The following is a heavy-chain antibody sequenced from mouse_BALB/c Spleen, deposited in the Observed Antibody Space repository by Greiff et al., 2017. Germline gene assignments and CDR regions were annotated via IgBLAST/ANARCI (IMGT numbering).Heavy chain of an antibody. Sequence: VQLQESAAELARPGASVKMSCKASGYTFTSYTMHWVKQRPGQGLEWIGSINPSSGYTEYNQKFKDKTTLTADKSSSTAYMQLSSLTSEDSAVYYCARETVRYFDVWGAGTTVTVSS. J-gene: IGHJ1*01. CDR2: INPSSGYT. D-gene: IGHD1-1*01. CDR3: ARETVRYFDV. V-gene: IGHV1-4*02. CDR1: GYTFTSYT.